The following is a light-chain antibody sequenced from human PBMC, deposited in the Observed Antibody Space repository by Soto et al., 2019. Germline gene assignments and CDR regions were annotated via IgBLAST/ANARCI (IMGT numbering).Light chain of an antibody. CDR3: QQLNSYPLT. V-gene: IGKV1-9*01. Sequence: IQLTHSPSSLSASVGDRVTITCRASQGISSYLAWYQQKPGKAPKLLIYAASTLRSGVPSRFSGSGSGTDFTLTISSLQPEDFATYYCQQLNSYPLTFGGGTKVDIK. J-gene: IGKJ4*01. CDR1: QGISSY. CDR2: AAS.